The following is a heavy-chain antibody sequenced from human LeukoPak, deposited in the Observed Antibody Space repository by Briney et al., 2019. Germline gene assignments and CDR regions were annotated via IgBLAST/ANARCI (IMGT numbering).Heavy chain of an antibody. D-gene: IGHD1/OR15-1a*01. CDR2: IYSSGST. J-gene: IGHJ4*02. CDR3: ARRGITGTWYYFDY. CDR1: GGSISTYY. V-gene: IGHV4-59*01. Sequence: SETLSLTCAVSGGSISTYYWSWIRQPPGKGLEWIGFIYSSGSTNYNPSLKSRVTISVDTSKNQFSLKLSSVTAADTAVYYCARRGITGTWYYFDYWGQGTLVTVSS.